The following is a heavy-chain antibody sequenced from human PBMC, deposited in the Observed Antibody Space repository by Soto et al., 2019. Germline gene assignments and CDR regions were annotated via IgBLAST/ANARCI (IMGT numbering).Heavy chain of an antibody. D-gene: IGHD6-13*01. V-gene: IGHV4-39*01. CDR1: GGSISSSSYY. CDR3: ARQIAAAGTYNWFDP. CDR2: IYYRGST. Sequence: SETLSLTCTVSGGSISSSSYYWGWIRQPPGKGLEWIGSIYYRGSTYYNPSLKSRVAISVDTSKNQFSLKLSSVTAADTAVYYCARQIAAAGTYNWFDPWGQGTLVTVSS. J-gene: IGHJ5*02.